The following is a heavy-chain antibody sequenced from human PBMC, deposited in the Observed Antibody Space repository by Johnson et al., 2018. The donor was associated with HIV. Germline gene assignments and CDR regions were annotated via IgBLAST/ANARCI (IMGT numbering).Heavy chain of an antibody. CDR2: ISSSGGTI. CDR1: EFILSDYY. V-gene: IGHV3-11*04. D-gene: IGHD5-24*01. Sequence: QVQLVESGGGLVQPGRSLRLSCGASEFILSDYYISWVRQAPKKGLEWISYISSSGGTIFYADSVKGRFTISSDIAKNTLYLQMNSLRAEDTAVYYCAREVERGLGFDIWGQGTMVTVSS. J-gene: IGHJ3*02. CDR3: AREVERGLGFDI.